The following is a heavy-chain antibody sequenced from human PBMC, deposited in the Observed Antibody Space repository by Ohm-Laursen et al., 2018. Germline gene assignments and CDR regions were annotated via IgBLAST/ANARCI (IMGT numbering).Heavy chain of an antibody. CDR1: GYTFTSYG. D-gene: IGHD3-3*01. CDR3: ARDSHDFFTDVRYFDL. Sequence: GSSVKVSCKASGYTFTSYGISWVRQAPGQGLEWMGWISAYNGNTNYAQKLQGRVTMTTDTSTSTAYMELRSLRSDDTAVYYCARDSHDFFTDVRYFDLWGRGTLVTVSS. V-gene: IGHV1-18*01. J-gene: IGHJ2*01. CDR2: ISAYNGNT.